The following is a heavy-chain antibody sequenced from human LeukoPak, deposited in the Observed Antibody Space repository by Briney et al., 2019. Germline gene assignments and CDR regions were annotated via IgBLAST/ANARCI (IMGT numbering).Heavy chain of an antibody. CDR1: GYTFTSYG. Sequence: VASVTVSCKASGYTFTSYGISWVRQAPGQGLEWMGGIIPIFGTANYAQKFQGRITITADDSTSTAYMELSSLRSEDTAVYYCARVYLKRDYYDSSAYFSFDYWGQGTLVTVSS. CDR2: IIPIFGTA. CDR3: ARVYLKRDYYDSSAYFSFDY. V-gene: IGHV1-69*13. D-gene: IGHD3-22*01. J-gene: IGHJ4*02.